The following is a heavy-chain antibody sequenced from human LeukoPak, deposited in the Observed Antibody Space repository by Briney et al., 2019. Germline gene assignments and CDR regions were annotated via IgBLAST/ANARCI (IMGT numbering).Heavy chain of an antibody. V-gene: IGHV4-38-2*01. CDR3: ARAGWIITSGIDY. Sequence: PSETLSLTCGVSGYSISRGYYWAWIRQPPGKGLEWIGTIYHTGSTYYTPSRGSRVTISVDTSKHEFSLNLNSVTAADTAVYYCARAGWIITSGIDYWGQGALVTVSS. CDR2: IYHTGST. CDR1: GYSISRGYY. J-gene: IGHJ4*02. D-gene: IGHD3-10*01.